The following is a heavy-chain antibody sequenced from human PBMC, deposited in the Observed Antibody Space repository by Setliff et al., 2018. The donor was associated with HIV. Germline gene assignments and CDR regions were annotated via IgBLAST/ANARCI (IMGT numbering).Heavy chain of an antibody. CDR3: GRGSGYLTEY. CDR2: INTDGSEK. Sequence: PGGSLRLSCAASRFTFSTSWITWVRQAPGKGLEWVANINTDGSEKNYVDSVKGRFTISRDNSKSSVDLQMSSLSAEDTAVYYCGRGSGYLTEYWGQGELVTVSS. D-gene: IGHD5-18*01. CDR1: RFTFSTSW. V-gene: IGHV3-7*01. J-gene: IGHJ4*02.